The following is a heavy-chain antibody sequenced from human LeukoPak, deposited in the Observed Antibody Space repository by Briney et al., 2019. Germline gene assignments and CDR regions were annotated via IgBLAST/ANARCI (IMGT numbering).Heavy chain of an antibody. Sequence: SVKVSCKASGGTFSSYAISWVRQAPGQGLEWMGGIIPIFGTANYAQKFQGRVTITADESTSTAYMELSSLRSEDTAVYYCARDQGFGDETAFDIWGQGTMVTVSS. V-gene: IGHV1-69*01. CDR3: ARDQGFGDETAFDI. CDR2: IIPIFGTA. CDR1: GGTFSSYA. J-gene: IGHJ3*02. D-gene: IGHD2-21*02.